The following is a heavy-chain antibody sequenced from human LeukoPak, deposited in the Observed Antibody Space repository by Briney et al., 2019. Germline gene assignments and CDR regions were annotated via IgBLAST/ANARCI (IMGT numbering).Heavy chain of an antibody. CDR3: ARGGQDYDYVWGSYRSKAFDY. CDR2: IYYSGST. CDR1: GGSISGSSYY. Sequence: SETLSLTCTVSGGSISGSSYYWGWIRQPPGKGLEWIGSIYYSGSTYYNPSLKSRVTISVDTSKNQFSLKLSSVTAADTAVYYCARGGQDYDYVWGSYRSKAFDYWGQGTLVTVSS. J-gene: IGHJ4*02. V-gene: IGHV4-39*01. D-gene: IGHD3-16*02.